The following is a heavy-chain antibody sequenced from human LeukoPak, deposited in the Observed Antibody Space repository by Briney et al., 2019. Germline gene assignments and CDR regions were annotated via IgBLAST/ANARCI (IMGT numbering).Heavy chain of an antibody. V-gene: IGHV3-66*01. CDR1: GFTVSSNY. D-gene: IGHD3-10*01. CDR3: ARGGGYGSGSYLDY. Sequence: GGSLRLSCAASGFTVSSNYMSWVRQAPGKGLEWVSVIYSDGNTYYADSVKGRFTISRDNSKNTLYLQMNSLRAEDTAVYYCARGGGYGSGSYLDYWGQGTLVTVSS. J-gene: IGHJ4*02. CDR2: IYSDGNT.